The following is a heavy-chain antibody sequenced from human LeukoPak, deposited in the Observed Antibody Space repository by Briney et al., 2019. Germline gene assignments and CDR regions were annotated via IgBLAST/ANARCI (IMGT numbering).Heavy chain of an antibody. J-gene: IGHJ4*02. Sequence: SETLSLTCTVSLDSTTSNFWSWVRQPPGKGLEWIGEIHRSGSPNYNPSLQSRVTISIDRSRNQIALELSSVTAADTAVYYCAREAQLYGNYVAFDSWGQGNLVTVSS. CDR1: LDSTTSNF. CDR2: IHRSGSP. D-gene: IGHD4-11*01. V-gene: IGHV4-4*02. CDR3: AREAQLYGNYVAFDS.